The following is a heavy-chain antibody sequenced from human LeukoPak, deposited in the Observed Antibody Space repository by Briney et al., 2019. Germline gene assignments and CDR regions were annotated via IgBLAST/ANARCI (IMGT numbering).Heavy chain of an antibody. CDR2: IFYSGST. Sequence: SETLSLTCTVSGGSISSYYWSWIRQPPGKGLEWIGYIFYSGSTNYNPSLKSRVTISVDTSKNQFSLKLSSVTAADTAVYYCASHSAGSDFWSGYRFDYWGQGTLVTVSS. V-gene: IGHV4-59*01. J-gene: IGHJ4*02. CDR1: GGSISSYY. D-gene: IGHD3-3*01. CDR3: ASHSAGSDFWSGYRFDY.